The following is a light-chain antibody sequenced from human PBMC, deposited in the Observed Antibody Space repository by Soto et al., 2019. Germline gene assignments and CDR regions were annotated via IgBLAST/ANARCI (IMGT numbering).Light chain of an antibody. Sequence: EIVLTQSPATLSLSPGERAILSCRASQSVGSYLAWYQQKPGQAPRLLIYDASNRATGVPARFSGSGSGTDFPLTISSLEPEDFSVYYCQQRSKWPLTFGGGTKAEI. CDR1: QSVGSY. V-gene: IGKV3-11*01. J-gene: IGKJ4*01. CDR2: DAS. CDR3: QQRSKWPLT.